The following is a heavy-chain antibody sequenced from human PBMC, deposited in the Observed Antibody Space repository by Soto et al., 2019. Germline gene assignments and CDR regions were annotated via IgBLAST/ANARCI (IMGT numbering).Heavy chain of an antibody. D-gene: IGHD1-1*01. V-gene: IGHV3-30-3*01. CDR2: VSYEGSKQ. Sequence: GGSLRLSCAGSGFSFSEYAMHWVRQAPGKGLDWVAVVSYEGSKQHYADSVKGRFTISRDNSKNTLFLQMNSPRPEDTAVYYCAKDKGVFNWATSYFDYWGQGALVTVSS. CDR3: AKDKGVFNWATSYFDY. J-gene: IGHJ4*02. CDR1: GFSFSEYA.